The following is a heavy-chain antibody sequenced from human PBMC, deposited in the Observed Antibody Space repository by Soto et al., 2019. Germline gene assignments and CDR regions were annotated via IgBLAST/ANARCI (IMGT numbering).Heavy chain of an antibody. V-gene: IGHV1-69*13. J-gene: IGHJ6*02. CDR1: GGTFSSYA. D-gene: IGHD3-3*01. CDR3: ARDNRITIFGVVIGPGYYYGMDV. Sequence: SVKVSCKASGGTFSSYAISWVRQAPGQGLEWMGGIIPIFGTANYAQKFQGRVTITADESTSTAYMELCSLRSEDTAVYYCARDNRITIFGVVIGPGYYYGMDVWGQGTTVTVSS. CDR2: IIPIFGTA.